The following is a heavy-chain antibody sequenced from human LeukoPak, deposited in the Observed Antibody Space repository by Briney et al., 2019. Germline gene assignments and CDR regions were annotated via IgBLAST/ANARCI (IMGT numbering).Heavy chain of an antibody. D-gene: IGHD6-19*01. V-gene: IGHV3-48*01. CDR2: IRISSTTI. J-gene: IGHJ4*02. CDR3: AKDIEESGTCLDY. Sequence: GGSLRLSCAASGFTFSSYSMNWVRQAAGEGLEWVSYIRISSTTIYYADSVTGRFSISRDNSKNTLYLQMNSRRAEGTAVNVCAKDIEESGTCLDYWGQGTLVTVSS. CDR1: GFTFSSYS.